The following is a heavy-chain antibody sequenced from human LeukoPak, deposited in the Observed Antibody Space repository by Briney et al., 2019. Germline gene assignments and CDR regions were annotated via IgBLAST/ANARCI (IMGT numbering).Heavy chain of an antibody. V-gene: IGHV4-4*07. CDR3: AREPPLSAPDY. J-gene: IGHJ4*02. D-gene: IGHD6-13*01. Sequence: PSETLSLTCTVSGGPLSGYCWAWIRQSVGRGLEWIGRVYSNGNGNYNPSLKSRLTMSVDTSKKQFSLKLSSVTAADTAVYYCAREPPLSAPDYWGQGTLVTVSS. CDR1: GGPLSGYC. CDR2: VYSNGNG.